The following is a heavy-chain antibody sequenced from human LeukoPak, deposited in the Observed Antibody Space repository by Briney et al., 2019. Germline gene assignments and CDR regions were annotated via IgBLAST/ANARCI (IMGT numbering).Heavy chain of an antibody. J-gene: IGHJ3*02. Sequence: PSQTLSLTFTVSGGSISSGGYYWSWIRQPPGKGLEWIGYIYHSGSTYYNPSLKSRVTISVDRSKNQFSLKLSSVTAADTAVYYCARVRGDSSSWFDAFDIWGQGTMVTVSS. V-gene: IGHV4-30-2*01. CDR1: GGSISSGGYY. CDR3: ARVRGDSSSWFDAFDI. CDR2: IYHSGST. D-gene: IGHD6-13*01.